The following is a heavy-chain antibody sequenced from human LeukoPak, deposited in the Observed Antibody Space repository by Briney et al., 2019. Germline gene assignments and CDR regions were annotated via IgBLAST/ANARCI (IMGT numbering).Heavy chain of an antibody. V-gene: IGHV3-21*01. CDR3: VRDRSPGYFDY. Sequence: PGGSLRLSCAASGFTFSSYRMNWVRQAPGKGLDWVSSISSSHNNIYYADSVKGRFSISRDNAKNSLFLQMNGLRAEDTAVYYCVRDRSPGYFDYWGQGTLVTVSS. CDR1: GFTFSSYR. D-gene: IGHD3-10*01. CDR2: ISSSHNNI. J-gene: IGHJ4*02.